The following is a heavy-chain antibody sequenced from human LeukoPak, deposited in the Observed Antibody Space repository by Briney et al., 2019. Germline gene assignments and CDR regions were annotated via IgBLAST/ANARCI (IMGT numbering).Heavy chain of an antibody. CDR2: IYYSGSP. CDR1: GGSISSSSYY. Sequence: SETLSLTCTVSGGSISSSSYYWGWIRQPPGKGLEWIGSIYYSGSPNYNPSLKSRVTISVDTSKNQFSLNLSSVTAADTAVYYCATTAYYYFDYWGQGTLVTVSS. J-gene: IGHJ4*02. V-gene: IGHV4-39*07. D-gene: IGHD2-21*01. CDR3: ATTAYYYFDY.